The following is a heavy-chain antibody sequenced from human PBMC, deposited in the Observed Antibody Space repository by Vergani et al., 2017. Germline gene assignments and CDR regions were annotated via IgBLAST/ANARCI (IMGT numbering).Heavy chain of an antibody. J-gene: IGHJ4*02. D-gene: IGHD4-17*01. CDR3: ARGGFTVTPYYFDY. CDR1: GGPISSYY. V-gene: IGHV4-59*01. Sequence: QVQLQESGPGLVKPSETLSLICTVPGGPISSYYWSWIRQPPGKGLAWIGYIYYSGSTNYNPSLKSRVTISVDTSKNQFSLKLSSVTAADTAVYYCARGGFTVTPYYFDYWGQGTLVTVSS. CDR2: IYYSGST.